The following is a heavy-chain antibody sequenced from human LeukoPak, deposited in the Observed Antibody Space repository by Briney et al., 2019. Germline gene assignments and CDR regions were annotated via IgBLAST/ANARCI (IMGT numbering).Heavy chain of an antibody. Sequence: PGGSLRLSCAASGFTFDDYGMSWVRQGPGKGLEWVSGINWNGDSTVYTDSLNGRFTISRDNAKNSLYLQMNSLRAEDTALYYCARVGESSGYYFDYWGQGTLVTVSS. V-gene: IGHV3-20*04. CDR2: INWNGDST. CDR1: GFTFDDYG. D-gene: IGHD3-22*01. CDR3: ARVGESSGYYFDY. J-gene: IGHJ4*02.